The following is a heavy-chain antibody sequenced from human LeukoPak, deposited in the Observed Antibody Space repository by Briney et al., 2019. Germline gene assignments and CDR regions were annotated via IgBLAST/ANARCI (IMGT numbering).Heavy chain of an antibody. CDR2: IKEDGSED. J-gene: IGHJ4*02. CDR1: GFTFSRAW. V-gene: IGHV3-7*01. D-gene: IGHD5-24*01. Sequence: GGSLRLSCAASGFTFSRAWMSWVRQAPGKGLEWVANIKEDGSEDHYADSEKGRFAISKDNAKNSLYLQMNNLRAEDTAMYYCARDADGYEDWGQGTLVIVSS. CDR3: ARDADGYED.